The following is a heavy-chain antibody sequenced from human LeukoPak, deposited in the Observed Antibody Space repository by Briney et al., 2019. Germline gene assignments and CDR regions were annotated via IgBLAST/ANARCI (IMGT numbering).Heavy chain of an antibody. J-gene: IGHJ1*01. D-gene: IGHD3-10*01. CDR3: ARAPYGPGTYLQY. CDR2: IKQDGSEK. CDR1: GFTFTSSW. V-gene: IGHV3-7*01. Sequence: GGSLRLSCARSGFTFTSSWMSCVRQAAGKGRGWVANIKQDGSEKYYIDSVKGRFTISRDNAKNSLYLQMNSLRAEDTAVYYCARAPYGPGTYLQYWGQGTLVIVSS.